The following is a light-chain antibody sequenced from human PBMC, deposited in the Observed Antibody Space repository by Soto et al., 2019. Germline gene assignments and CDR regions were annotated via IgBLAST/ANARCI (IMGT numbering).Light chain of an antibody. CDR3: QQYGSSPRT. CDR2: GAS. J-gene: IGKJ2*01. CDR1: QSVGSSF. Sequence: EIVLTQSPGTLSLSPGERATLSCRASQSVGSSFLAWYQQQPGKAPRLLIYGASSRATGIPDRFSGSGSGTDFTLTISRLEPEDFAVYYCQQYGSSPRTFGQGTKLEIK. V-gene: IGKV3-20*01.